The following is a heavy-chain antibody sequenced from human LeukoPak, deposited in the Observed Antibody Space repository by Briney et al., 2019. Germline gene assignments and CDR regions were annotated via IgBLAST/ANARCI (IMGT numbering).Heavy chain of an antibody. CDR2: MNWNGGGT. V-gene: IGHV3-20*01. Sequence: GGSLRLSCAASGFTFDDYGMSWVRQAPGKGLEGVSGMNWNGGGTGFADSVKGRLTISRDNAKNSLYLQMNSLRAEDTALYHCASVGAPGAESESFDYWGQGTLVTVSS. D-gene: IGHD4/OR15-4a*01. J-gene: IGHJ4*02. CDR1: GFTFDDYG. CDR3: ASVGAPGAESESFDY.